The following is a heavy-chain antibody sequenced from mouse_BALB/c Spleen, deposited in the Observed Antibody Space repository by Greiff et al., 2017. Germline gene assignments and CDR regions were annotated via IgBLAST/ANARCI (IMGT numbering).Heavy chain of an antibody. D-gene: IGHD2-2*01. CDR2: IYYSGTI. V-gene: IGHV3-5*02. J-gene: IGHJ1*01. CDR1: GISITTGNYR. Sequence: EVKVVESGPGLVKPSQTVSLTCTVTGISITTGNYRWSWIRQFPGNKLEWIGYIYYSGTITYNPSLTSRTTITRDTSKNQFFLEMNSLTAEDTATYYCARDYGYDWYFDVWGAGTTVTVSS. CDR3: ARDYGYDWYFDV.